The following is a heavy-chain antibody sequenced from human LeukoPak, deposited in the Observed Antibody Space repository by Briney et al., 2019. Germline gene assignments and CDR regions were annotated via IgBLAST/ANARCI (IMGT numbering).Heavy chain of an antibody. CDR2: INNDRSSI. D-gene: IGHD2-21*01. J-gene: IGHJ4*02. V-gene: IGHV3-48*01. CDR3: ARDTDWSFDY. Sequence: PGGSLRLSCAASRFTFSGYSMNWVRQAPGKGPEWISYINNDRSSIADSVKGRFTIPRDNAENSLFLQMNSLRAEDTAVYYCARDTDWSFDYWGQGILVTVSS. CDR1: RFTFSGYS.